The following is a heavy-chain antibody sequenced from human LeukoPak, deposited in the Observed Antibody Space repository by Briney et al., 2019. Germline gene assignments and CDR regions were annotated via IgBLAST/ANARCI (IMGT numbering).Heavy chain of an antibody. CDR2: ITYDGSNT. D-gene: IGHD3-10*01. J-gene: IGHJ3*01. V-gene: IGHV3-30*04. CDR1: GFIFSTYA. Sequence: GGSLRLFCTASGFIFSTYAFHWLRQAPGKAPEGMAFITYDGSNTYFADSVKGRFTLSRDNSKNALYLQMNSLRPADTAVYYCARPGGYAIDLWGQGTMVTVSS. CDR3: ARPGGYAIDL.